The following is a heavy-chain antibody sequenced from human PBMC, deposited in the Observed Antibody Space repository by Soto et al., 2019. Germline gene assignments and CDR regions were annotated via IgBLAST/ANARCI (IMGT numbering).Heavy chain of an antibody. V-gene: IGHV3-30*03. CDR2: ISFDGDK. CDR3: ARDYARGWCQF. D-gene: IGHD2-8*02. J-gene: IGHJ4*02. CDR1: GFDFSNSG. Sequence: GGSLRLSFRASGFDFSNSGIQWVRQTPGKGLEWVALISFDGDKYYVDSVKGRFTISRDNPTNTVYLQMNRLRPEDTGVYYCARDYARGWCQFWGQGTLVTVSS.